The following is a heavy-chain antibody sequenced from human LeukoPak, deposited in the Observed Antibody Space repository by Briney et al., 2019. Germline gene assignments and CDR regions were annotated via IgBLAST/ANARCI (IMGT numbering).Heavy chain of an antibody. Sequence: PSETLSLTCTVSGGSISSSSYYWGWIRQPPGKGLEWIGSIYYSGSTYYNPSLKSRVTISVDTSKNQFSLKLSSVTAADTAVYYCARGPTPQGYFDYWGQGTLVTVSS. CDR3: ARGPTPQGYFDY. CDR2: IYYSGST. J-gene: IGHJ4*02. CDR1: GGSISSSSYY. V-gene: IGHV4-39*07.